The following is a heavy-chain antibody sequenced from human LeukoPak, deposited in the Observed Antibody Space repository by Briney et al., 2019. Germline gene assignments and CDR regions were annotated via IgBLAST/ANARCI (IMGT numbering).Heavy chain of an antibody. Sequence: SESLSLTCTVSGGSISSYYWSWIRQPPGKGLEWIGDIYYSGSTNYNPSLKSRVTISVDTSKNQISLKLSSVTAADTAVYYCATNTRHPTWGQGTLVTVSS. CDR2: IYYSGST. V-gene: IGHV4-59*01. CDR3: ATNTRHPT. J-gene: IGHJ5*02. D-gene: IGHD1-1*01. CDR1: GGSISSYY.